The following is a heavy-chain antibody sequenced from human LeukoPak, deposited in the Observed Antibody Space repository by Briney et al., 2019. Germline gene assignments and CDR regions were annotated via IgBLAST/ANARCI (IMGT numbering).Heavy chain of an antibody. J-gene: IGHJ4*02. V-gene: IGHV3-33*01. CDR3: ARDTGYNSLFDY. CDR2: IWYDGSNK. D-gene: IGHD1-1*01. CDR1: GFTFSSYG. Sequence: GGSLRLSCAASGFTFSSYGMHWVRQAPGKGLEWVAVIWYDGSNKYYADSVKGRFTISRDNSKNTLYLQMNSLRAEDTAVYYCARDTGYNSLFDYWGQGTLVTVSS.